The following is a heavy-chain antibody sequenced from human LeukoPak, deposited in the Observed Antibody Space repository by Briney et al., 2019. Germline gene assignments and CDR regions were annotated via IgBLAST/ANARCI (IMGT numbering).Heavy chain of an antibody. J-gene: IGHJ4*02. CDR3: TTYTSGYSSR. CDR1: VFSFTNAL. V-gene: IGHV3-15*01. D-gene: IGHD5-12*01. CDR2: IKSNADEGTA. Sequence: GGSLRLSLVATVFSFTNALMCWVGPARAKGLAWVGLIKSNADEGTADPAPGVKGRFTISRNDSKDTLYLQMNSLRIEDTAIYYCTTYTSGYSSRWGRGTLVSVSS.